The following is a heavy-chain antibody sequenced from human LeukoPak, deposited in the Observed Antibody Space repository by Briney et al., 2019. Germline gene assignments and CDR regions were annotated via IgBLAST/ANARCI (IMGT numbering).Heavy chain of an antibody. V-gene: IGHV3-66*01. CDR3: AREPQGDSSGYDAFDI. D-gene: IGHD3-22*01. CDR1: GFTFNYYE. CDR2: IYSGGST. Sequence: PGGSLRLSCAASGFTFNYYEVNWVRQAPGKGLEWVSVIYSGGSTYYADSVKGRFTLSRDNSKNTLFLQMNSLRAEDTAVYYCAREPQGDSSGYDAFDIWGQGTRVTVSS. J-gene: IGHJ3*02.